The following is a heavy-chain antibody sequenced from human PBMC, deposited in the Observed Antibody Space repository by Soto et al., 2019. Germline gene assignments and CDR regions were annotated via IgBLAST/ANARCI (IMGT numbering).Heavy chain of an antibody. D-gene: IGHD3-3*01. Sequence: GGSLRLSCAASGFTFSSYSMNWVRQAPGKGLEWVSAISGSGGSTYYADSVKGRFTISRDNSKNTLYLQMNSLRAEDTAVYYCASGEEWLMQGDAFDIWGQGTMVTVSS. CDR3: ASGEEWLMQGDAFDI. CDR1: GFTFSSYS. J-gene: IGHJ3*02. V-gene: IGHV3-23*01. CDR2: ISGSGGST.